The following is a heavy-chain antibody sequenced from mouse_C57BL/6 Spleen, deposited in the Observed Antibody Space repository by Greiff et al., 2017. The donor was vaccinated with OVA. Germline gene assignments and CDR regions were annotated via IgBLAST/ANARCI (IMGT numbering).Heavy chain of an antibody. CDR1: GYTFTDYY. J-gene: IGHJ2*01. V-gene: IGHV1-19*01. CDR2: INPYHGGT. Sequence: EVQLQESGPVLVKPGASVKMSCKASGYTFTDYYMNWVKQSHGKSLEWIGVINPYHGGTSYNQKFKGKATLTVDKSSSTAYMELNSLTSEDSAVYYCARMGGLYSNFFDDWGQGTTRTVSS. D-gene: IGHD2-5*01. CDR3: ARMGGLYSNFFDD.